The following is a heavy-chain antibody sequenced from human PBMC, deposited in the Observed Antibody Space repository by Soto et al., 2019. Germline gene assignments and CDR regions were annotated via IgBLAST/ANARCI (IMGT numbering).Heavy chain of an antibody. D-gene: IGHD2-21*01. CDR2: IIPLFGTP. CDR1: GVTFSTSG. J-gene: IGHJ4*03. Sequence: QVQLVQSGAEVKKPGSSLKVSCKTSGVTFSTSGISWVRQGPGQGLEWMGGIIPLFGTPRYARKIQGRVSIPSDESATTTYLELRGLSFDDTAIYYCARVPPSICGGGNCYRLDSYFDSWGQGSQVVVSS. V-gene: IGHV1-69*01. CDR3: ARVPPSICGGGNCYRLDSYFDS.